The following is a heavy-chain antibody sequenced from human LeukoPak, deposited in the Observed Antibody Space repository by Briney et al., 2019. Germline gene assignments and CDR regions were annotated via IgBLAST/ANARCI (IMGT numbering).Heavy chain of an antibody. J-gene: IGHJ6*03. D-gene: IGHD5-18*01. CDR2: IYHSGST. Sequence: SETLSLTCAVSGYSISSGYYWGWIRQPPGKGLEWIGSIYHSGSTYYNPSLKSRVTISVDTSKNQFSLKLSSVTAADTAVYYCARRVTSVSPPYYYYYVDVWGKGTTVTVSS. V-gene: IGHV4-38-2*01. CDR1: GYSISSGYY. CDR3: ARRVTSVSPPYYYYYVDV.